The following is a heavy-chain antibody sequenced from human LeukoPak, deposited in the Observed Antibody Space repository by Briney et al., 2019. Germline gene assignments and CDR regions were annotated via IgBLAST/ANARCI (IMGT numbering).Heavy chain of an antibody. V-gene: IGHV1-46*01. D-gene: IGHD4-23*01. CDR3: ARDLTTVVTPIVHTLGY. Sequence: ASVKVSCKASGYTFTSYYMHWVRQAPGQGLEWMGIINPSGGSTSYAQKFQGRVTMTRDTSTSTVYMELSSLRSEDTAVYYCARDLTTVVTPIVHTLGYWGQGTLVTVSS. CDR2: INPSGGST. CDR1: GYTFTSYY. J-gene: IGHJ4*02.